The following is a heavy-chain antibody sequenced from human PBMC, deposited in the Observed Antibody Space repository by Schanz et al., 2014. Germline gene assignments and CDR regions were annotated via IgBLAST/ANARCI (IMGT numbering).Heavy chain of an antibody. D-gene: IGHD6-6*01. CDR2: INPSGGST. V-gene: IGHV1-46*03. CDR3: GRGFSRSYIDF. Sequence: QVQLLQSGAEVKKPGASMKVSCKASGYTFTTYYMLWVRQAPGQGLEWMGIINPSGGSTRYGQKFQGRSTVTTDTSTSTVYLEWSSLRSDDTAVYYCGRGFSRSYIDFWGQGTLITDSS. CDR1: GYTFTTYY. J-gene: IGHJ4*02.